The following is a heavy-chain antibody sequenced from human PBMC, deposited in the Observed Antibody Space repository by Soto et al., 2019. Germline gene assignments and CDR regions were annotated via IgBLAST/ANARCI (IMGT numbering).Heavy chain of an antibody. D-gene: IGHD2-2*03. V-gene: IGHV1-3*01. CDR3: ERALDGSLLL. CDR1: GYTFTSYA. Sequence: QVQLVQSGAEVKKPGASVKVSCKASGYTFTSYAMHWVRQAPGQRLEWMGWINAGNGNTKYSQKFQGRVTITRDTPARSAYMELSSLRSEDTAVYYCERALDGSLLLWGQGALFTVSS. CDR2: INAGNGNT. J-gene: IGHJ4*02.